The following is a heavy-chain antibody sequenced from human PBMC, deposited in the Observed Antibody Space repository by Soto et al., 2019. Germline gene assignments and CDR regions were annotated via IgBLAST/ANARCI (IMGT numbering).Heavy chain of an antibody. CDR2: ISAYNGNT. Sequence: ASVKVSCKASGYTFTSYGISWVRQAPGQGLEWMGWISAYNGNTNYAQKLQGRVTMTTDTSTSTAYMELRSLRSDDTAVYYCARAPPYYDFWSGYYTSGYFDYWGQGTLVTVSS. CDR3: ARAPPYYDFWSGYYTSGYFDY. D-gene: IGHD3-3*01. V-gene: IGHV1-18*01. CDR1: GYTFTSYG. J-gene: IGHJ4*02.